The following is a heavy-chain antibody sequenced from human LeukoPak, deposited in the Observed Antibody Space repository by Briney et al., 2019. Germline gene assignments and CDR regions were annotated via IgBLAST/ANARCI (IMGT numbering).Heavy chain of an antibody. J-gene: IGHJ4*02. CDR2: ISGSGGST. CDR3: ARVSYYDFWSGPFDY. Sequence: GGSLRLSCAASGFTFSSYAMSWVRQPPGKGLEWVSVISGSGGSTYYADSVKGRFTISRDNSKNTLYLQMNSLRAEDTAVYYCARVSYYDFWSGPFDYWGQGTLVTVSS. CDR1: GFTFSSYA. D-gene: IGHD3-3*01. V-gene: IGHV3-23*01.